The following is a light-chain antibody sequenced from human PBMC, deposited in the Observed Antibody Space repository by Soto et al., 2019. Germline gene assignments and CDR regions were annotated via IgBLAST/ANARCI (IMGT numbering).Light chain of an antibody. CDR3: QQYGSSSFT. J-gene: IGKJ2*01. CDR1: HSDASTY. Sequence: EIVLTQSPATLSLSPGEGATLSCRASHSDASTYLAWYQQKPGLAPRLIIYGASNRASGTPDRFSGGGSGTDFTLTISRLEPEDFAVYYCQQYGSSSFTFGQGTKLEIK. V-gene: IGKV3-20*01. CDR2: GAS.